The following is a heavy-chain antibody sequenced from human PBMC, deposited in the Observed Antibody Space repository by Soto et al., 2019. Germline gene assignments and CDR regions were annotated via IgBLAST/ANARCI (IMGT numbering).Heavy chain of an antibody. CDR2: IIPIFGTA. V-gene: IGHV1-69*01. CDR1: GGTFSSYA. Sequence: QVQLVQSGAEVKKPGSSVKVSCKASGGTFSSYAISWVRQAPGQGLEWMGGIIPIFGTANYAQKFQGRVTITADESTGTAYMELSSLRSEDTAVYYCARDRQQWLTPSREYYYGMDVWGQGTTVTVSS. D-gene: IGHD6-19*01. J-gene: IGHJ6*02. CDR3: ARDRQQWLTPSREYYYGMDV.